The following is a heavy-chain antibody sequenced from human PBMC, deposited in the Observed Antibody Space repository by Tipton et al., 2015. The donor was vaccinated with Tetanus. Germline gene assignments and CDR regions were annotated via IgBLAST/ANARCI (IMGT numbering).Heavy chain of an antibody. V-gene: IGHV4-31*03. CDR3: ARDQARGARGWNYFDY. CDR1: GGSISSGGYY. D-gene: IGHD1-26*01. CDR2: IYNSGSP. J-gene: IGHJ4*02. Sequence: GLVKPSQTLSLTCTVSGGSISSGGYYWSWIRQHPGKGLEWIGDIYNSGSPYYNPSLKSRVAISVDTSKNQFSLKLNSVTAADTAVYYCARDQARGARGWNYFDYWGQGSLVTVSS.